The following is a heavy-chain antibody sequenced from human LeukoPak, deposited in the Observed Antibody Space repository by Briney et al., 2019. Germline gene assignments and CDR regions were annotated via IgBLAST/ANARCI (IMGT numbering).Heavy chain of an antibody. J-gene: IGHJ4*02. CDR1: TFTFSSYT. D-gene: IGHD6-6*01. CDR2: ISSSSSYI. V-gene: IGHV3-21*01. Sequence: RGSLRLSCAASTFTFSSYTMNWVRQAPGKGLEWVSSISSSSSYIFYADSVKGRFTISRDNAKNSLYLQVNSLRAEDTAVYYCARRLDSSMEGVYWGQGTLVTVSS. CDR3: ARRLDSSMEGVY.